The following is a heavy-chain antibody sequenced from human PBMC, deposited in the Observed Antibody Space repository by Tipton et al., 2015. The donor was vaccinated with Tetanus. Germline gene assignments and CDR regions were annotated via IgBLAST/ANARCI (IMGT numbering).Heavy chain of an antibody. J-gene: IGHJ4*02. CDR2: IYPGDSDT. CDR3: AKGDPGNFDS. Sequence: VQLVQSGAEVKEAGESLRISCTASGYRFSSYWIAWVRQMPGKGLEWVGLIYPGDSDTKISPSFRGQVTFSVDKSITTSYLQWSGLKASDTAIYYCAKGDPGNFDSWGQGTQVIVSS. V-gene: IGHV5-51*01. CDR1: GYRFSSYW. D-gene: IGHD3-9*01.